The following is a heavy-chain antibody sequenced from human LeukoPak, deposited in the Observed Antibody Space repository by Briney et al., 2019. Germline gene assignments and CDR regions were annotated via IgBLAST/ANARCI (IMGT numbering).Heavy chain of an antibody. D-gene: IGHD2-2*01. CDR3: AREKVSYQLTPYYFDY. CDR2: IYTSGST. Sequence: SETLSLTCTVSGGSISSYYWSWIRQPAGKGLEWIGRIYTSGSTNCNPSLKSRVTISVDKSKNQFSLKLSSVTAADAAVYYCAREKVSYQLTPYYFDYWGQGTLVTVSS. CDR1: GGSISSYY. J-gene: IGHJ4*02. V-gene: IGHV4-4*07.